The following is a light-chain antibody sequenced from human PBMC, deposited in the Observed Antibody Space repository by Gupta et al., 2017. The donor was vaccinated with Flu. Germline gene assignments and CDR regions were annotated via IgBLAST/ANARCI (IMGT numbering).Light chain of an antibody. Sequence: CTLRSGINVGTSKIYWYQQKPGSPPQYLLTYKSDSDKQQGSGVPSRFSGSKDASANAGIVLISGLQSEDEADYYCVIWHSSAWVFGGGTKLTVL. CDR2: YKSDSDK. V-gene: IGLV5-45*01. CDR3: VIWHSSAWV. J-gene: IGLJ2*01. CDR1: SGINVGTSK.